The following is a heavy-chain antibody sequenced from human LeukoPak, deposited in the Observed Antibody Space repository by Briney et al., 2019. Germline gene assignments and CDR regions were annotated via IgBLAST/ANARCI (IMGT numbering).Heavy chain of an antibody. CDR3: VRYYYDSSGYYLFDY. J-gene: IGHJ4*02. Sequence: PSETLSLTCTVSGGSISSYYWSWIRQPPGKGLEWIGYIYTSGSTNYNPSLKSRVTISVDTSKNQFSLKLSSVTAADTAVYYCVRYYYDSSGYYLFDYWGQGTLVTVSS. CDR1: GGSISSYY. D-gene: IGHD3-22*01. V-gene: IGHV4-4*09. CDR2: IYTSGST.